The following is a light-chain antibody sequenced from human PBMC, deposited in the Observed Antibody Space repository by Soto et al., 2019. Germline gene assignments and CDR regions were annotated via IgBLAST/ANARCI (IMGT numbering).Light chain of an antibody. Sequence: QSVLTQPRSVSGSPGQSVTISCTGTSSDVGGYNFVSWYQQYPGKVPKLIIYDVSQRPSVVPDRFSASKSDNTASLTISGLQAEDEADYYCCSYAGSYTLFGGGTKLTVL. CDR3: CSYAGSYTL. CDR1: SSDVGGYNF. V-gene: IGLV2-11*01. J-gene: IGLJ2*01. CDR2: DVS.